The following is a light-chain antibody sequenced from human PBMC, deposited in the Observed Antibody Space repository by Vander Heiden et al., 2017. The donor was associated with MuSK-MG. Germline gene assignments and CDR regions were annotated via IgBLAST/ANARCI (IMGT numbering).Light chain of an antibody. CDR3: MQSKELFT. CDR1: QSLQQGGRTF. V-gene: IGKV2D-29*01. CDR2: EVS. J-gene: IGKJ3*01. Sequence: EIVMTQTPLSLSVTPGQPASISCKSSQSLQQGGRTFLYWYLQKPGQPPQLLIYEVSNRFSGVPDRFSGSGSGTDFTLKSSRVEAEDVGVYYCMQSKELFTFGHGTKVDIK.